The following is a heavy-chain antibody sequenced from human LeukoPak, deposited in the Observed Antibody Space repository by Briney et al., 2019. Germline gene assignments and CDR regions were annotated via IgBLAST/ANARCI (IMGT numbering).Heavy chain of an antibody. Sequence: PGGSLRLSCAASGFTFSGSAMHWVRQASGKGLEWVGRIRSKANSYATAYAASVKGRFTISRDDSKSTAYLQMNSLKTEDTAVYYCTRHYDDYVWGSYRYGYDYWGQGTLVTVSS. CDR1: GFTFSGSA. J-gene: IGHJ4*02. CDR3: TRHYDDYVWGSYRYGYDY. V-gene: IGHV3-73*01. D-gene: IGHD3-16*02. CDR2: IRSKANSYAT.